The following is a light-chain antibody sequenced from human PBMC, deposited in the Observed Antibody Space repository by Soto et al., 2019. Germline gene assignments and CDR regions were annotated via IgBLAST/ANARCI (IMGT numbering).Light chain of an antibody. CDR3: QQYVSSVT. V-gene: IGKV3-20*01. CDR1: QSVDSSF. CDR2: GAS. Sequence: EIVLTQSPGFLSLSPGERATLSCRASQSVDSSFFAWYQQKPGQAPRLLIYGASKRDTGILDRFSGSGSGTDFTITISRLEAEDFAVYYCQQYVSSVTFGQGTKVEIK. J-gene: IGKJ1*01.